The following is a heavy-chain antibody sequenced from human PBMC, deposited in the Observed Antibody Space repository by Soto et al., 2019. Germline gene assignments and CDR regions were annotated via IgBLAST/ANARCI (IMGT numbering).Heavy chain of an antibody. D-gene: IGHD1-1*01. Sequence: GGSLRLSCAASGFTFSTYSMNWVRQAPGKGLEWVSSISSSSSYIYYADSVEGRFTVSRDNAKNSLYLQMNSLRAEDTAVYYCARDDVTLYTTAWYSDYWGQGTLVTVSS. CDR1: GFTFSTYS. V-gene: IGHV3-21*01. CDR2: ISSSSSYI. J-gene: IGHJ4*02. CDR3: ARDDVTLYTTAWYSDY.